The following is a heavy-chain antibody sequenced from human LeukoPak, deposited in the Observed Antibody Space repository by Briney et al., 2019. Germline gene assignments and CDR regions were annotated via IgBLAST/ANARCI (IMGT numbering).Heavy chain of an antibody. CDR1: GFTFSSYG. D-gene: IGHD3-10*01. J-gene: IGHJ6*03. CDR2: ITGSGGTT. Sequence: SCAASGFTFSSYGMSWVRQAPGKGLEWVSAITGSGGTTYYADSVRGRFTVSRDNSKNTLFLQMNSLRAEDTAVYYCAREITMVRGNYYYYMDVWGKGTTVTISS. CDR3: AREITMVRGNYYYYMDV. V-gene: IGHV3-23*01.